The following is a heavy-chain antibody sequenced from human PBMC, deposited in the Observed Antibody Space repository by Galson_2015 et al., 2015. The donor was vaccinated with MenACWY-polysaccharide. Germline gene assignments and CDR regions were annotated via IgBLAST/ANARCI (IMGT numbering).Heavy chain of an antibody. CDR3: ARDPTTIYDEY. V-gene: IGHV3-21*06. Sequence: KGRFTISRDNANNSLYLQMNSLRAEDTAVYYCARDPTTIYDEYWGQGTLVTVSS. D-gene: IGHD3-16*01. J-gene: IGHJ1*01.